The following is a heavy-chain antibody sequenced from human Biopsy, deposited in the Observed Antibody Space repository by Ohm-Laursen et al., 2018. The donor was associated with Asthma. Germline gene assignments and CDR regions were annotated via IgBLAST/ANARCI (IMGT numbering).Heavy chain of an antibody. CDR1: GSTFDDYA. CDR2: VSWNSGSI. D-gene: IGHD1-1*01. V-gene: IGHV3-9*01. Sequence: SLRLSCAASGSTFDDYAMHWVRQAPGKGLEWVSGVSWNSGSIDYADSVKGRFTMARDNSKNTLDLQMNSLREEDTAVYYCVRDGTDDAFDIWGQGTVVSVSS. CDR3: VRDGTDDAFDI. J-gene: IGHJ3*02.